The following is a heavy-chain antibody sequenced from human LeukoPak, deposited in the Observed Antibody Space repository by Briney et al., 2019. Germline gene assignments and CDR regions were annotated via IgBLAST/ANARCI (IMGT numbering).Heavy chain of an antibody. CDR2: ISGSGGST. D-gene: IGHD3-22*01. Sequence: TGGSLRLSCAASGFTFSNYAMSWVRQAPGKGLEWVSAISGSGGSTYYADSVKGRFTISRDNSKNTLYLQMNSLRAEDTAVYYCVKGSVVISYYFDYWGQGTLVTVSS. CDR3: VKGSVVISYYFDY. J-gene: IGHJ4*02. CDR1: GFTFSNYA. V-gene: IGHV3-23*01.